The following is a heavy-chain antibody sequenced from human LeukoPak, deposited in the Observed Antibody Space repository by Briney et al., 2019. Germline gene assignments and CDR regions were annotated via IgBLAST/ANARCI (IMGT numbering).Heavy chain of an antibody. V-gene: IGHV4-38-2*02. CDR3: AREDYYDSSWAIDY. Sequence: PSETLSLTCTVSGYSISSGYYWGWIRQPPGKGLEWIGSIYHSGSTYYNPSLKSRVTISVDTSKNQFSLKLSSVTAADTAVYYCAREDYYDSSWAIDYWGQGTLVTVSS. D-gene: IGHD3-22*01. CDR2: IYHSGST. J-gene: IGHJ4*02. CDR1: GYSISSGYY.